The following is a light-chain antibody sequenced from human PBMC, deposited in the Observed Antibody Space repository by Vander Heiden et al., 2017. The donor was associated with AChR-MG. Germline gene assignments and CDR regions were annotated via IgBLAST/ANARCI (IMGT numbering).Light chain of an antibody. Sequence: QSALTQPPSAFGSPGQSVAISCTGTSNDVGGYNYVSWYQQHPGKAPKLMIYEVSKRPSGVPDRFSGSKSGNTASLTVSGLQAEDEADYYCNSYAGTNNLVFGGGTKLTVL. CDR3: NSYAGTNNLV. CDR1: SNDVGGYNY. V-gene: IGLV2-8*01. CDR2: EVS. J-gene: IGLJ2*01.